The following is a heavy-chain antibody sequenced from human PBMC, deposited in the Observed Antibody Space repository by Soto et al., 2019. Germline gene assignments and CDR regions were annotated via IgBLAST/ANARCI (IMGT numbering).Heavy chain of an antibody. J-gene: IGHJ4*02. CDR3: AREPEDGVPGDY. CDR1: GYTFTSHT. CDR2: IIVSNGSP. D-gene: IGHD3-3*01. V-gene: IGHV1-3*01. Sequence: QVQRVQSGAEVKEPGASVRVSCKASGYTFTSHTLHWARQAPGQGLEWMGWIIVSNGSPRYAPQFQGRVTFGRDTSATTAYMELSSLTSEDTAVYYCAREPEDGVPGDYWGQGTLVVVSS.